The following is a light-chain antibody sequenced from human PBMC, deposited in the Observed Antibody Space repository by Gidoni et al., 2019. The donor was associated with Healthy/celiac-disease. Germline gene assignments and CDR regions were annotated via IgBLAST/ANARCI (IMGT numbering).Light chain of an antibody. Sequence: DIVMTQSPATLSVSPGERATLSCRASQSVSSNLAWYQQKPGQAPRRLIYIASTRGTGVPAMFRGGVDGEEFTLTIRGLQSEDLSVYYRQQENKWPPFTFGQGTKVDIK. CDR2: IAS. J-gene: IGKJ3*01. CDR3: QQENKWPPFT. V-gene: IGKV3-15*01. CDR1: QSVSSN.